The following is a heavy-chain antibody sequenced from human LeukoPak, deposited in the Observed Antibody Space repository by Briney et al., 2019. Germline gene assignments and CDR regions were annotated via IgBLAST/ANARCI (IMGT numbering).Heavy chain of an antibody. J-gene: IGHJ6*03. Sequence: ASVKVSCKASGYTFTGNYMHWVRQAPGQGLEWMGRINPNSGGTNYAQKFQGRVTMTRDTSISTAYMELSRLRSDDTAVYYCARVGTGTTNYYYYYMDVWGKGTTVTVSS. CDR2: INPNSGGT. CDR1: GYTFTGNY. D-gene: IGHD1-7*01. V-gene: IGHV1-2*06. CDR3: ARVGTGTTNYYYYYMDV.